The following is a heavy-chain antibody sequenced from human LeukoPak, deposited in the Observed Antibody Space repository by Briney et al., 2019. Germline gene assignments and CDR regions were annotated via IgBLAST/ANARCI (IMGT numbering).Heavy chain of an antibody. CDR3: ASYKTYYGSSCNPFDY. J-gene: IGHJ4*02. Sequence: PSETLSLTCTVFGSSINSVYSWGWIRQPPGKGLEWIGSIYHNGNTYYNSSPKSRVTISVHTSENQFSLKLSSVTAADTAVYYCASYKTYYGSSCNPFDYWGQGTLVTVSS. CDR2: IYHNGNT. V-gene: IGHV4-38-2*02. D-gene: IGHD3-22*01. CDR1: GSSINSVYS.